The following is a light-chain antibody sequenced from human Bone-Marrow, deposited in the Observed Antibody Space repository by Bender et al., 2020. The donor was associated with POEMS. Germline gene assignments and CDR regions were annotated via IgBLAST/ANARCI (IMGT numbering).Light chain of an antibody. Sequence: QSALTQPRSVSGSPGQSVTISCAGTSTDANTYYSVSWYQQHSGRVPQLIIYDVDKRPSGVPDRFSGSKSGDTASLTISGLQAEDDADYYCCSSGGGQFWVFGGGTTVTVL. CDR3: CSSGGGQFWV. J-gene: IGLJ3*02. V-gene: IGLV2-11*01. CDR1: STDANTYYS. CDR2: DVD.